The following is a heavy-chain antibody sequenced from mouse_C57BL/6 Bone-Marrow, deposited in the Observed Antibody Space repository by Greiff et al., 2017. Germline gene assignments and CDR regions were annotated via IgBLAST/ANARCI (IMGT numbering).Heavy chain of an antibody. J-gene: IGHJ3*01. CDR3: ARGGNYYGSSYVTWFAY. CDR2: IDPSDSYT. D-gene: IGHD1-1*01. CDR1: GYTFTSYW. Sequence: QVQLQQSGAELVMPGASVKLSCKASGYTFTSYWMHWVKQRPGQGLEWIGEIDPSDSYTNYNQKFKGKSTLTVDKSSSTAYMQLSSLTSEDSAVYNGARGGNYYGSSYVTWFAYWGQGTLVTVSA. V-gene: IGHV1-69*01.